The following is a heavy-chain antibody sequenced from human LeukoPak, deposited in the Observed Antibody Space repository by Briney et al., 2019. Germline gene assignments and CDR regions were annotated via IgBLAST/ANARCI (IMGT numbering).Heavy chain of an antibody. CDR2: INHSGGT. Sequence: SETLSLTCAVYGGSFSGYYWSWIRQPPGKGLEWIGEINHSGGTNYNPSLKSRVTISVDTSKNQFSLKLSSVTAADTAVYYCASFSGSYTFDYWGQGTLVTVSS. D-gene: IGHD1-26*01. J-gene: IGHJ4*02. CDR3: ASFSGSYTFDY. V-gene: IGHV4-34*01. CDR1: GGSFSGYY.